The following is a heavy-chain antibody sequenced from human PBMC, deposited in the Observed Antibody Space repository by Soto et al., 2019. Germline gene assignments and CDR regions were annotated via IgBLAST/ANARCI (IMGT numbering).Heavy chain of an antibody. J-gene: IGHJ6*02. CDR1: GYSFTSYW. V-gene: IGHV5-10-1*01. CDR3: ASAHCSSTSCYTDYYGMDV. CDR2: IDPSDSYT. Sequence: GESLKISCKGSGYSFTSYWISWVRQMPGKGLEWMGRIDPSDSYTNYSPSFQGHVTISADKPISTAYLQWSSLKASDTAMYYCASAHCSSTSCYTDYYGMDVWGQGTTVTVSS. D-gene: IGHD2-2*02.